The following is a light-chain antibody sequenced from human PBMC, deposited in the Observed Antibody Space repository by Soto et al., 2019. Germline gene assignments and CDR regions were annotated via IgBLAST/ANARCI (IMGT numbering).Light chain of an antibody. CDR2: ENN. J-gene: IGLJ1*01. CDR3: QSYDSSLSGYV. CDR1: SSNIGSGYE. Sequence: SVLTQPPSVSEAPGQRVTISCTGSSSNIGSGYEAHWYQQVPGTAPKLLIYENNNRPSGVPDLFSGSKSGTSASLAITGLQAEDEAEYYCQSYDSSLSGYVFGTGTKLTVL. V-gene: IGLV1-40*01.